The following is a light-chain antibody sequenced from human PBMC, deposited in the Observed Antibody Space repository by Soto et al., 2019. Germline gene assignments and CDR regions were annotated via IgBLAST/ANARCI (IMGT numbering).Light chain of an antibody. Sequence: EIVLTQSPGTLSLSPGERATLSCRASQSVSSHLAWYQQRPGQAPRLLIYGASSRATGIPDRFSGSGSGTDFTLTISRLEPEDFAVYYCQQYGTSPYTFGQGTKVGIK. J-gene: IGKJ2*01. CDR1: QSVSSH. CDR2: GAS. CDR3: QQYGTSPYT. V-gene: IGKV3-20*01.